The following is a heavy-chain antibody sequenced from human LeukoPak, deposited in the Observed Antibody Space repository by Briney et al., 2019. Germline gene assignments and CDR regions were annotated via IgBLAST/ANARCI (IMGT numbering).Heavy chain of an antibody. J-gene: IGHJ4*02. V-gene: IGHV3-66*01. Sequence: PGGSLRLSCTASGFTVSANYMSWVRQAPGKGLEWVSGIYSGGRTDYADSVKGRFTISRDNAKNSLYLQMNSLRAEDTAVYYCAREDSSGYGVKTEDYWGQGTLVTVSS. CDR3: AREDSSGYGVKTEDY. CDR1: GFTVSANY. D-gene: IGHD3-22*01. CDR2: IYSGGRT.